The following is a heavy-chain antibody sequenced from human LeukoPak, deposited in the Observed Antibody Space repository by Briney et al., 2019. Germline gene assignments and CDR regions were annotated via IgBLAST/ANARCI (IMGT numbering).Heavy chain of an antibody. CDR3: ARALLWFGDPCAFDI. D-gene: IGHD3-10*01. V-gene: IGHV4-59*01. CDR1: GGSISSYY. J-gene: IGHJ3*02. CDR2: IYYSGST. Sequence: SETLSLTCTVSGGSISSYYWSWIRHPPGKGLEWIGYIYYSGSTNYSPSLKSRVTISVDTSKNQFSLKLSSVTAADTAVYYCARALLWFGDPCAFDIWGQGTMVTVSS.